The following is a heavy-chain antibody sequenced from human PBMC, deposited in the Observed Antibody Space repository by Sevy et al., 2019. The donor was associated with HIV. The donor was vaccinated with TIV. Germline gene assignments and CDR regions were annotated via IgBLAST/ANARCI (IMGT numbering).Heavy chain of an antibody. J-gene: IGHJ4*02. V-gene: IGHV3-33*01. D-gene: IGHD6-19*01. CDR2: IWYDGSNK. Sequence: GGSLRLSCAASGFSLSGYGMHWVRQAPGKGLEWVAVIWYDGSNKEYANSVKGRFTISRDNSKNTLYLQMNSLRAEDTAVYYGARESIAVVGIGYYFKYWGQGTLVTVSS. CDR1: GFSLSGYG. CDR3: ARESIAVVGIGYYFKY.